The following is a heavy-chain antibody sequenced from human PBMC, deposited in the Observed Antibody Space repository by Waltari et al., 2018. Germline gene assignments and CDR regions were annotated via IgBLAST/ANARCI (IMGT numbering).Heavy chain of an antibody. CDR3: ARAYCINGVCYSGYYFDY. D-gene: IGHD2-8*01. J-gene: IGHJ4*02. CDR2: INADNGKT. V-gene: IGHV1-3*01. CDR1: GYTFTGYT. Sequence: QVQLVQSGAAVKKPGASVKVSCKTSGYTFTGYTIYLVRQSPGQGLEWMGWINADNGKTKYSQKFQGRVTITRDTSANTADMELSSLRSEDTAVYYCARAYCINGVCYSGYYFDYWGQGTLVTVSS.